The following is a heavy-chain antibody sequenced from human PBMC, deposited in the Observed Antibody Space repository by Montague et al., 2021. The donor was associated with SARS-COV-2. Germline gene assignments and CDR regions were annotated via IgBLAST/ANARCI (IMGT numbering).Heavy chain of an antibody. CDR2: ISSSGATI. D-gene: IGHD2-8*01. CDR3: ATNKYCTLHDCLHGRHYFDH. CDR1: GFDFFNFD. Sequence: SLRLSCAASGFDFFNFDMAWVRQAPGRGLEWISDISSSGATILYADSLKGRFTISRDNIQKSLYPQMNSLRAEETAVYYCATNKYCTLHDCLHGRHYFDHWGQGTLVTVSS. V-gene: IGHV3-48*03. J-gene: IGHJ4*01.